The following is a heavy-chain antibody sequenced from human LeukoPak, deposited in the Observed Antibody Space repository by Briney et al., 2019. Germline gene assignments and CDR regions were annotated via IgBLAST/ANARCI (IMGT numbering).Heavy chain of an antibody. V-gene: IGHV3-11*04. D-gene: IGHD1-14*01. J-gene: IGHJ3*02. CDR3: ARGDVVIEPPRFCGFDI. Sequence: GGSLRLSCAASGFTFSDYYMSWIRQAPGKGLEWLSYISGSGSTIYYADSVKGRFTISRDNANNSLYLQMNSLRVEDTALYYCARGDVVIEPPRFCGFDIWGHGTMVTVSS. CDR2: ISGSGSTI. CDR1: GFTFSDYY.